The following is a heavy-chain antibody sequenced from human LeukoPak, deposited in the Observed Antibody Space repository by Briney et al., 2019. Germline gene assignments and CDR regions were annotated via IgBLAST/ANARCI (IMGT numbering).Heavy chain of an antibody. CDR1: GFTFSSYE. CDR3: ARAGYSMDTEYFQH. V-gene: IGHV3-48*03. D-gene: IGHD5-18*01. CDR2: ISNSGTAI. J-gene: IGHJ1*01. Sequence: GGSLRLSCAASGFTFSSYEMNWVRQAPGKGLEWVSYISNSGTAIYYADSVKGRFTISRDNAKSSLYLQMNSLRAEDTAVYYCARAGYSMDTEYFQHWGQGTQVTVPS.